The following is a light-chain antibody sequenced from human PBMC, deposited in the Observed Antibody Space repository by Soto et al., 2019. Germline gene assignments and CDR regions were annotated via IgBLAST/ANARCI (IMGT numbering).Light chain of an antibody. CDR3: QQYFGYPWT. J-gene: IGKJ1*01. Sequence: DIQMTQSPSTLSASVGDRVTITCRASQSINDWLAWNQQKPGKAPNLLIYKASSLQSGVPSRFSGSGSGTEFTLTIISLQPDVFATFYCQQYFGYPWTFGQGTKVEIK. CDR2: KAS. V-gene: IGKV1-5*03. CDR1: QSINDW.